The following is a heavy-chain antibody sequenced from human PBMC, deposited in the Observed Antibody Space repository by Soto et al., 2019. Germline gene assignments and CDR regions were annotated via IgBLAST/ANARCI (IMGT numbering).Heavy chain of an antibody. CDR3: ARAIAAAGSPHYYYYGMDV. CDR2: INHSGST. V-gene: IGHV4-34*01. Sequence: SDSLALTCSVSAGSFSGYHCRWTRQHPGRGVEWIGEINHSGSTNYDPSLKSRVTISVDASRDQFSLKLSSVTAADTAVYYCARAIAAAGSPHYYYYGMDVWGQGTTVTVSS. J-gene: IGHJ6*01. D-gene: IGHD6-13*01. CDR1: AGSFSGYH.